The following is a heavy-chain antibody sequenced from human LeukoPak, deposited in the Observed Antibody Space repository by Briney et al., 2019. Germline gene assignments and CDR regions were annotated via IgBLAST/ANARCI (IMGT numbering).Heavy chain of an antibody. J-gene: IGHJ2*01. CDR3: ARVVDTSGLIADYWYFDL. D-gene: IGHD3-22*01. Sequence: SETLSLTCTVSGGSISSYYWSWIRQPPGKGLEWIGYIYYSGSTNYNPSLKSRVTISVDTSKNQYSLKLSSVTAADTDVDYCARVVDTSGLIADYWYFDLWGRGTLVTVSS. V-gene: IGHV4-59*01. CDR2: IYYSGST. CDR1: GGSISSYY.